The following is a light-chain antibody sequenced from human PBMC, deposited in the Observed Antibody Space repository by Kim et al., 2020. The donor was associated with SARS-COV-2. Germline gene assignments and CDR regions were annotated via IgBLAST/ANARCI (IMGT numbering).Light chain of an antibody. CDR2: GAS. Sequence: LSPRERPPLFCTACQSVRSSYLSSYQQTPLHAPRLLMYGASRRSVRFPVSFSCSGSGPDFPLPISRLEPDDFAVYYCQQYGTSWTFGHGTKLEI. J-gene: IGKJ2*02. V-gene: IGKV3-20*01. CDR1: QSVRSSY. CDR3: QQYGTSWT.